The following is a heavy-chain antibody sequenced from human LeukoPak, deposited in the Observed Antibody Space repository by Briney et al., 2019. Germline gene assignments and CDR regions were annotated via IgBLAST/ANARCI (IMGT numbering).Heavy chain of an antibody. CDR1: GFTFSSYW. CDR3: AREWPSNAFDI. J-gene: IGHJ3*02. D-gene: IGHD5-12*01. Sequence: GGSLRLSCAASGFTFSSYWVHWVRQAPGKGLVWVSRINSDGSRTTYVDSVKGRFTISRDNAKNTLYLQMNNLRAEDTAAYYCAREWPSNAFDIWGQGTMVIVSS. V-gene: IGHV3-74*03. CDR2: INSDGSRT.